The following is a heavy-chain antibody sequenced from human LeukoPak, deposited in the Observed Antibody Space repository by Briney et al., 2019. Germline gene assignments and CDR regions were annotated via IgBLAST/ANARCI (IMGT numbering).Heavy chain of an antibody. V-gene: IGHV3-49*04. D-gene: IGHD2-2*01. J-gene: IGHJ5*02. Sequence: GGSLRLSCTASGFNFGAYAMSWVRQAPGTGLEWVGFVTSQAFGGRIEYAASVRGRFTISRDDSKSTAYLQMNSLKTEDTAVYFCTRNGRGCSSTSCYAGRFDPWGQGTQVTVSS. CDR1: GFNFGAYA. CDR3: TRNGRGCSSTSCYAGRFDP. CDR2: VTSQAFGGRI.